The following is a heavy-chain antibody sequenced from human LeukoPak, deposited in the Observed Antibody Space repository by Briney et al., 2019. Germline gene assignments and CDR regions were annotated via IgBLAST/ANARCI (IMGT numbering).Heavy chain of an antibody. Sequence: GGSLRLSCTASRFSFGSYWMNWVRQAPGKGLEWLANIKEDGSKIYYLDSVKGRFTISRDNAKNSLYLQMDSLRAADTAVYYCARDPGRQYSSVADVWGQGTTVTVSS. CDR2: IKEDGSKI. CDR1: RFSFGSYW. V-gene: IGHV3-7*03. J-gene: IGHJ6*02. D-gene: IGHD3-22*01. CDR3: ARDPGRQYSSVADV.